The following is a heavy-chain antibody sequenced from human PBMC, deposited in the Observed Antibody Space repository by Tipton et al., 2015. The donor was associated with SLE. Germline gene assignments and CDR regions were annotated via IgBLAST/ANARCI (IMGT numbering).Heavy chain of an antibody. V-gene: IGHV3-48*03. Sequence: SLRLFCAASGFTFSSYEMNWVRQAPGKGLEWVSYISSSGSTIYYADSVKGRFTISRDNAKNSLYLQMNSLRAEDTAVYYCARGGNSGAFDIWGQGTMVTVSS. CDR2: ISSSGSTI. J-gene: IGHJ3*02. CDR3: ARGGNSGAFDI. D-gene: IGHD4-23*01. CDR1: GFTFSSYE.